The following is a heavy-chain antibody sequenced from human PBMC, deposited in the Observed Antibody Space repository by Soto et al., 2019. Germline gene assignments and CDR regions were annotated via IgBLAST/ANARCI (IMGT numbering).Heavy chain of an antibody. CDR3: AKDRPRFTQNFLDVY. V-gene: IGHV1-18*01. Sequence: QIQLVQSGAEVKKPGASVKVSCKASGYTFTDHGISWVRQAPGQGFEWMGWISAYNDYTAYAQKFQGRVTMTTEKYRNTAYMKLRSLTSDDTAVYYCAKDRPRFTQNFLDVYWGQGTLVTFSS. CDR1: GYTFTDHG. CDR2: ISAYNDYT. J-gene: IGHJ4*02.